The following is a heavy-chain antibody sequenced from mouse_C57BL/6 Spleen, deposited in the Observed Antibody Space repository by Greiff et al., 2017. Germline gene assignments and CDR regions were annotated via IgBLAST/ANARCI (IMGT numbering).Heavy chain of an antibody. V-gene: IGHV3-6*01. Sequence: EVKLQESGPGLVKPSQSLSLTCSVTGYSITSGYYWNWIRQFPGNKLEWMGYISYDGSNNYNPSLKNRISITRDTSKNQFCLKLNSVTTEDTATYYCASDLLDFDVWGTGTTVTVSS. CDR1: GYSITSGYY. D-gene: IGHD2-10*01. CDR3: ASDLLDFDV. J-gene: IGHJ1*03. CDR2: ISYDGSN.